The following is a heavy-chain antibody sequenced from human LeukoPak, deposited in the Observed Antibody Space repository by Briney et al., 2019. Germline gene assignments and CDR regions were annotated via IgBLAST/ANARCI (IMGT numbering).Heavy chain of an antibody. Sequence: SVKVSCKASGGTFSSYAISWVRQAPGQGLEWMGGIIPIFGTANYAQKFQGRVTITTDESTSTAYMELSSLRSEDTAVYYCATGGRGSSGHYLDAFDIWGQGTMVTVSS. D-gene: IGHD3-22*01. J-gene: IGHJ3*02. V-gene: IGHV1-69*05. CDR3: ATGGRGSSGHYLDAFDI. CDR1: GGTFSSYA. CDR2: IIPIFGTA.